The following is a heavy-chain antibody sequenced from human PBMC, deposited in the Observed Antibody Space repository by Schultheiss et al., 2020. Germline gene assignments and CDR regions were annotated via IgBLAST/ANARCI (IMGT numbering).Heavy chain of an antibody. Sequence: GGSLRLSCAASGFTVSSNYMSWVRQAPGKGLEWVSVIYSGGSTYYADSVKGRFTISRDNSKNTLYLQMNSLRAEDTAVYYCAKDLGITGTSLDYWGQGTLVTVSS. V-gene: IGHV3-66*01. CDR2: IYSGGST. CDR1: GFTVSSNY. CDR3: AKDLGITGTSLDY. J-gene: IGHJ4*02. D-gene: IGHD1-20*01.